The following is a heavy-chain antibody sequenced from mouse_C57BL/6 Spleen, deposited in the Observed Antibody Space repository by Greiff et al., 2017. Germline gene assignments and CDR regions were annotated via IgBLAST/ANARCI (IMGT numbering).Heavy chain of an antibody. J-gene: IGHJ1*03. V-gene: IGHV14-3*01. CDR2: IDPANGNT. CDR3: ALITTVVAHWYFDV. D-gene: IGHD1-1*01. Sequence: VQLQQSVAELVRPGASVKLSCTASGFNIKNTYMHWVKQRPEQGLEWIGRIDPANGNTKYAPKFQGKATITADTSSNTAYLQLRSLTSEDTAISYCALITTVVAHWYFDVWGTGTTVTVSS. CDR1: GFNIKNTY.